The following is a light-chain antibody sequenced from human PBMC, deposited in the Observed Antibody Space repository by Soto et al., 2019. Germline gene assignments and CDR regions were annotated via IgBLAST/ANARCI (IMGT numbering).Light chain of an antibody. CDR3: AAWDDSLRGYV. Sequence: QTVVTQPPSASGTPGQRVTISCSGSSSNIGRYTVNWYQQLPGTAPKLLIYRQNQRPSGVPDRFSGSKSGTSASLAISGLQSEDEADYYCAAWDDSLRGYVFGTGTKVTVL. V-gene: IGLV1-44*01. CDR1: SSNIGRYT. CDR2: RQN. J-gene: IGLJ1*01.